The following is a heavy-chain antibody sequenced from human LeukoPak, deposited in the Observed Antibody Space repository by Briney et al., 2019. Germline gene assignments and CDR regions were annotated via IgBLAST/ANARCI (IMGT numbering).Heavy chain of an antibody. Sequence: GGSLRLSCAASGFTFSSYAMSWVRRAPGKGLEWVSAISGSGGSTYYADSVKGRFTISRDNSKNTLYLQMNSLRAEDTAVYYCASDNSSGWYYFDYWGQGTLVTVSS. CDR3: ASDNSSGWYYFDY. CDR2: ISGSGGST. V-gene: IGHV3-23*01. D-gene: IGHD6-19*01. CDR1: GFTFSSYA. J-gene: IGHJ4*02.